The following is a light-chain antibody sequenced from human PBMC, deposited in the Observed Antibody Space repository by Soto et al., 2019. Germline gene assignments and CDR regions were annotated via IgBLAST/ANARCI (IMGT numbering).Light chain of an antibody. CDR3: CSFAGNYIYV. V-gene: IGLV2-11*01. J-gene: IGLJ1*01. Sequence: QSVLAQPRSVSLSPGQSVTISCSGTSSDVGGYNYVSWYQHHPGKAPKVMIYDVSTRPSGVPGRFSGSKSGNTASLTISGLQSEDEADYYCCSFAGNYIYVFGTGTKVTVL. CDR1: SSDVGGYNY. CDR2: DVS.